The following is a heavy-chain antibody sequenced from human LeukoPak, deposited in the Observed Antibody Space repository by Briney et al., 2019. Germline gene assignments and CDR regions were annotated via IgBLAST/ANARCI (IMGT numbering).Heavy chain of an antibody. CDR2: ISYDGSNK. D-gene: IGHD3-10*01. J-gene: IGHJ3*02. Sequence: PGRSLRLSCAASGFTFSSYAMHWVRQAPGKGLEWVAVISYDGSNKYYADSVKGRFTISRDNSKNTLYVQMNSLRAEDTAVYYCAKDLGKNFGSGSYYRSRPGVLDIWGQGTMVTVSS. V-gene: IGHV3-30*04. CDR1: GFTFSSYA. CDR3: AKDLGKNFGSGSYYRSRPGVLDI.